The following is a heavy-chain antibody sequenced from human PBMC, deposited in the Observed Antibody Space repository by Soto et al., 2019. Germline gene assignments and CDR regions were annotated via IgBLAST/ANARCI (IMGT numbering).Heavy chain of an antibody. CDR2: IKSKTDGGTT. Sequence: GGSLRLSCAASGFTFSNAWMNWVRQAPGKGLEWVGRIKSKTDGGTTDYAAPVKGRFTISRDDSKNTLYLQMNSLKTEDTAVYYCTTIPISSSGWYGFWDENWFDPWGQGTLVTVSS. J-gene: IGHJ5*02. D-gene: IGHD6-19*01. V-gene: IGHV3-15*07. CDR1: GFTFSNAW. CDR3: TTIPISSSGWYGFWDENWFDP.